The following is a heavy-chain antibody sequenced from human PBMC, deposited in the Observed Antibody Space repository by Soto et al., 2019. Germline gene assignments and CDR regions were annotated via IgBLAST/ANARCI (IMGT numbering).Heavy chain of an antibody. Sequence: EVQLVESGGGLVQPGGSLRLSCAASGFSVTYTYMSWIRQAPGKGLEWVSVIYSGGRTFYADSVRGRFTISRDEGKNTHYRHMHSRRPEDTAVYFCARSDFSSGSCPNWFDPWGQGTPVIVSS. CDR3: ARSDFSSGSCPNWFDP. D-gene: IGHD2-15*01. CDR2: IYSGGRT. V-gene: IGHV3-66*01. J-gene: IGHJ5*02. CDR1: GFSVTYTY.